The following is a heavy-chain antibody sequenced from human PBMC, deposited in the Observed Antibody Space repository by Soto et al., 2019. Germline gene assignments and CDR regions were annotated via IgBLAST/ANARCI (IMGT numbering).Heavy chain of an antibody. CDR2: IRSKAYGGTT. CDR1: GFTFGDYA. D-gene: IGHD4-17*01. V-gene: IGHV3-49*03. Sequence: GGSLRLSCTASGFTFGDYAMSWFRQAPGKGLEWVGFIRSKAYGGTTEYAASVKGRFTISRDDSKSIAYLQMNSLKTEDTAVYYCTRDDRGPLTVTPCDYWGQGTLVTVSS. CDR3: TRDDRGPLTVTPCDY. J-gene: IGHJ4*02.